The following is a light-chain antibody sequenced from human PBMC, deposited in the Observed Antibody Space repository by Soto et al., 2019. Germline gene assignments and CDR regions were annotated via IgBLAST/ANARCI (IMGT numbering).Light chain of an antibody. V-gene: IGKV3-11*01. CDR2: DAS. CDR1: QSIGRY. Sequence: EIVLTQSPATLSLSTGERVTLSCRASQSIGRYLAWYQHIPGQAPRLLIYDASNRATGIPARFSGSGSGTDFTLTISSLEPEDFADYYCQQRANWLTFGGGTKVEIK. J-gene: IGKJ4*01. CDR3: QQRANWLT.